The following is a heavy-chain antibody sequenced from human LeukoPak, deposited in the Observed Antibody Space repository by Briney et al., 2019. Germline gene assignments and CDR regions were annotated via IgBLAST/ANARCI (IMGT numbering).Heavy chain of an antibody. CDR2: ISISGENT. J-gene: IGHJ4*02. V-gene: IGHV3-23*01. D-gene: IGHD6-6*01. Sequence: GGSLRLSCAASGFTFSSYAMSWVRQAPGKGLEWVSAISISGENTYYADSVKGRFTISRDTSRNALYLQMHSLRAEDTAVYYCARLISTSSSRFSDYWGQGTLVTVSS. CDR3: ARLISTSSSRFSDY. CDR1: GFTFSSYA.